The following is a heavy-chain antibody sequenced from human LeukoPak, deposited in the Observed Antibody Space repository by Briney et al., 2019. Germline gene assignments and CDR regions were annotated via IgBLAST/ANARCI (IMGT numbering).Heavy chain of an antibody. V-gene: IGHV4-59*01. CDR1: GGPIIASY. CDR3: ARVRFYDTTGYSTSYYLDY. D-gene: IGHD3-22*01. CDR2: THYSGTG. J-gene: IGHJ4*02. Sequence: SQTLSLTCAVSGGPIIASYWSWIRQPPGKGLEWIGYTHYSGTGNYNPSLKSRVTISIDTSKNRFSLRLTSVTAADTAVYYCARVRFYDTTGYSTSYYLDYWGQGALVTVSS.